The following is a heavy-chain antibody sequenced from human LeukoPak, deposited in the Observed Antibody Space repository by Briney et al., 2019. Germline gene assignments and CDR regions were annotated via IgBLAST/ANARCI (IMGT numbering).Heavy chain of an antibody. Sequence: GASVKVSCKASGYTFTSYGISWVGQAPGQGLDGMGWISAYNGNTNYAQKLQGRVTMTTGTSTSTAYMELRSLRSDDTAVYYCASRVGRYYDSSGYLGTWGQGTLVTVSS. J-gene: IGHJ5*02. CDR3: ASRVGRYYDSSGYLGT. V-gene: IGHV1-18*01. CDR1: GYTFTSYG. D-gene: IGHD3-22*01. CDR2: ISAYNGNT.